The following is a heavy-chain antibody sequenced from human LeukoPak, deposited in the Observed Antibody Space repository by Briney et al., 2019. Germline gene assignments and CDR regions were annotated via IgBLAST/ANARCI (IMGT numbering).Heavy chain of an antibody. D-gene: IGHD6-13*01. J-gene: IGHJ4*02. V-gene: IGHV3-9*01. CDR3: AKEPALGIAAAGSGD. CDR1: GCTCDDYG. CDR2: ISWNSGSI. Sequence: GRSLRLYCAATGCTCDDYGLHWFRSAPAMGLESVSLISWNSGSIGYADSVKGRFTISRDNAKNSLYLQMNSLRAEDTALYYCAKEPALGIAAAGSGDWGQGTLVTVSS.